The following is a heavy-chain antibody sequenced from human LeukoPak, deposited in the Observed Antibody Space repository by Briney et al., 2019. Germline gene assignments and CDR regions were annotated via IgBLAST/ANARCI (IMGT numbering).Heavy chain of an antibody. CDR2: ISAYNGNT. CDR3: ARDLQIYCSSTSCYAGAGY. D-gene: IGHD2-2*01. V-gene: IGHV1-18*01. CDR1: GYTFTSYG. J-gene: IGHJ4*02. Sequence: ASVKVSCKASGYTFTSYGISWVRQAPGQGLEWMGWISAYNGNTNYAQKPQGRVTMTTDTSTSTAYMELRSLRSDDTAVYYCARDLQIYCSSTSCYAGAGYWGQGTLVTVSS.